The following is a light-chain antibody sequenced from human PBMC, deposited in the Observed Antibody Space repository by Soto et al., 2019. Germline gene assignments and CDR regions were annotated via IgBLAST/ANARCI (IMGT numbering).Light chain of an antibody. V-gene: IGKV3-15*01. Sequence: IVMMQSPATLSVSPGERATLSCRASQSVSSNLAWYQQKPGQAPRLLIYGASTRATGIPARFSGSGSGTEFTLTISSLQSEDFEVYYCQQYNNWPWTFCQGT. CDR3: QQYNNWPWT. CDR2: GAS. J-gene: IGKJ1*01. CDR1: QSVSSN.